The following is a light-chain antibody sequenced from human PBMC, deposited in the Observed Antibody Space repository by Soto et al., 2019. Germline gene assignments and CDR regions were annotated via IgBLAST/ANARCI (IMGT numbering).Light chain of an antibody. J-gene: IGKJ5*01. Sequence: IEVEKKRADVSWARGERTTRSSRASQSVSSSYLAWYQQKPGQAPRLLIYGVSSRATCIPDRFSCGGAGRDWTSCLSSLELEEFAVYFCQRSGSSARKFGLGTRLDNK. CDR1: QSVSSSY. CDR2: GVS. V-gene: IGKV3-20*01. CDR3: QRSGSSARK.